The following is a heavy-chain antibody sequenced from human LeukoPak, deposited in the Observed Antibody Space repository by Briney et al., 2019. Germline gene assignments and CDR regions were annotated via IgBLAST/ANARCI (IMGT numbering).Heavy chain of an antibody. J-gene: IGHJ4*02. CDR1: GGSFSGYY. CDR2: INHSGST. CDR3: ARARYSSSWYGYYFDY. D-gene: IGHD6-13*01. V-gene: IGHV4-34*01. Sequence: PSETLSLTYAVYGGSFSGYYWSWIRRPPGKGLEWIGEINHSGSTNYNPSLKSRVTISVDTSKNQFSLKLSSVTAADTAVYYCARARYSSSWYGYYFDYWGQGTLVTVSS.